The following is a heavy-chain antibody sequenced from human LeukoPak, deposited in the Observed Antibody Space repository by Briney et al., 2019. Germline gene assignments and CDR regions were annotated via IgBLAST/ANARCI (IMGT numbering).Heavy chain of an antibody. CDR1: GGSFSGYY. CDR3: ARMIQLWTARGAFDI. CDR2: INHSGST. V-gene: IGHV4-34*01. Sequence: SETLSLTCAVYGGSFSGYYWSWIRQPPGKGLEWIGEINHSGSTNYNPSLKSRVTISVDTSKNQFSLKLSSVTAADTAVYYCARMIQLWTARGAFDIWGQGTMVTVSS. D-gene: IGHD5-18*01. J-gene: IGHJ3*02.